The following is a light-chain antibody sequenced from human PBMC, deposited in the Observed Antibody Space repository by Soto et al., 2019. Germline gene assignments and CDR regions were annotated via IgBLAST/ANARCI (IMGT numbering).Light chain of an antibody. Sequence: QSVLTQPPSVSAAPGHKVTISCSGSNSNIGNNYVSWYQQLPGTAPKLLIYDNNKRPSGIPDRFSGSKSGTSATLGITGLQTGDEADYYCGTWDSSLSGVVFGGGTKVTVL. CDR2: DNN. CDR1: NSNIGNNY. J-gene: IGLJ2*01. V-gene: IGLV1-51*01. CDR3: GTWDSSLSGVV.